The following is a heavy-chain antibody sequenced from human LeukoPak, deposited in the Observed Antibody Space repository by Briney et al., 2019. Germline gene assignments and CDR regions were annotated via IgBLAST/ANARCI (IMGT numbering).Heavy chain of an antibody. J-gene: IGHJ5*02. CDR3: ATLSYDVWTGINWFDP. CDR1: GFISSSYA. V-gene: IGHV3-23*01. D-gene: IGHD3-3*01. CDR2: IRIIGDT. Sequence: SRRSLSLSCAASGFISSSYAISWVRQAPGKGLGWVSGIRIIGDTFYADSVKGRFTISRDISKNTVYLQMNSLRAEDSAVYYCATLSYDVWTGINWFDPWGQGTLDTVSS.